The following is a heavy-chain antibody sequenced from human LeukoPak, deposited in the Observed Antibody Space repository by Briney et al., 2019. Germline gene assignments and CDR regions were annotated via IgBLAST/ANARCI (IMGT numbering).Heavy chain of an antibody. Sequence: SETLSLTCTVSGGSISSGSYYWSWIRQPAGKGLEWIGEIYHSGSTNYNPSLKSRVTTSVDTSKNQFSLKLSSVTAADTAVYYCARQKAKYYYDIAFDYWGQGTLVTVSS. J-gene: IGHJ4*02. CDR1: GGSISSGSYY. CDR2: IYHSGST. D-gene: IGHD3-22*01. V-gene: IGHV4-61*10. CDR3: ARQKAKYYYDIAFDY.